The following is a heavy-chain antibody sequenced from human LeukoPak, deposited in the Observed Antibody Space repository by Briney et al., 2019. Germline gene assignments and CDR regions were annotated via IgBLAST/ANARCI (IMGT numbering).Heavy chain of an antibody. CDR2: ISGSADNT. J-gene: IGHJ4*02. D-gene: IGHD2-21*02. CDR1: GFTFSNYA. Sequence: PGRSLRLSCAASGFTFSNYAMSWVRQAPGKGLEWVSAISGSADNTYYADSVKGRFTVSRDNSKNTLYVQMKSLRAEDTAVYYCAKDFVVVPGNVNYFDYWGQGTLVTVSS. CDR3: AKDFVVVPGNVNYFDY. V-gene: IGHV3-23*01.